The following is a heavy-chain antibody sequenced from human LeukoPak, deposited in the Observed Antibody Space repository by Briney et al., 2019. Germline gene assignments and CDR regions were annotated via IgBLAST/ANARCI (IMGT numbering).Heavy chain of an antibody. V-gene: IGHV3-21*01. D-gene: IGHD6-19*01. CDR3: AKDLPGIAVAGTDLQFDY. Sequence: GGSLRLSCAASGFTFSSYSMNWVRQAPGKGLEWVSSISSSSSYIYYADSVKGRFTISRDNAKNSLYLQMNSLRAEDTAVYYCAKDLPGIAVAGTDLQFDYWGQGTLVTVSS. CDR1: GFTFSSYS. J-gene: IGHJ4*02. CDR2: ISSSSSYI.